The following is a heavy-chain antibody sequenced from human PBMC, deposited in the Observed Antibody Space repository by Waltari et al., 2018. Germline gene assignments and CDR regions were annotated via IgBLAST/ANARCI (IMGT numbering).Heavy chain of an antibody. CDR2: ITGDGAYT. D-gene: IGHD1-7*01. J-gene: IGHJ4*02. Sequence: EVQLWESGGGLEQPGGSLRLSCSASGFTFSNYGMNWVRQDPGKGMKGASRITGDGAYTYYTDSVNGRFIVSRDNSKNTVYLQMNSLRAEDTAVYFCTKWAETTKAYFDDWGQGILVTVAS. CDR1: GFTFSNYG. CDR3: TKWAETTKAYFDD. V-gene: IGHV3-23*01.